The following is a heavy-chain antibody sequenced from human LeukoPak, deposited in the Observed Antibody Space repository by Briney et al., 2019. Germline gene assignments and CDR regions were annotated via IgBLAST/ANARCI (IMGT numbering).Heavy chain of an antibody. V-gene: IGHV6-1*01. CDR2: TYYRSKWYN. CDR3: ARDGVDCSSTSCYPDFDY. CDR1: GDSVSSNSAA. D-gene: IGHD2-2*01. Sequence: SQTLSLTCAISGDSVSSNSAAWNWLRQSPSRGLEWLGRTYYRSKWYNDYAASVKSRITINPDTSKNQFSLQLNSVTPEDTAVYYCARDGVDCSSTSCYPDFDYWGQGTLVTVSS. J-gene: IGHJ4*02.